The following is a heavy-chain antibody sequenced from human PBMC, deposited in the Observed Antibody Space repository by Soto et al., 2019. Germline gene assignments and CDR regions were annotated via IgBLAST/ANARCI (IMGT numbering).Heavy chain of an antibody. CDR2: ISSSSSYI. CDR1: GFTFSSYS. CDR3: ARDSPPAYSGRYYAAFDI. J-gene: IGHJ3*02. Sequence: GGSLRLSCAASGFTFSSYSMNWVRQAPGKGLEWVSSISSSSSYIYYADSVKGRFTISRDNAKNSLYLQMNSLRAEDTAVYYCARDSPPAYSGRYYAAFDIWGQGTMVTVSS. V-gene: IGHV3-21*01. D-gene: IGHD1-26*01.